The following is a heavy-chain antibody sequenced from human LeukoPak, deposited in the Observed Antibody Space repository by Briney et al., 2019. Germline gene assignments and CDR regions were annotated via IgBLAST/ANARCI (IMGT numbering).Heavy chain of an antibody. CDR3: AGANLSPVYYYGSGSYYSLYFQH. CDR2: INHSGST. J-gene: IGHJ1*01. Sequence: SETLSLTCAVYGGSFSGYYWSWIRQPPGKGLEWIGEINHSGSTNYNPSLKSRVTISVDTSKNQFSLKLSSVTAADSAVYYCAGANLSPVYYYGSGSYYSLYFQHWGQGTLVTVSS. D-gene: IGHD3-10*01. V-gene: IGHV4-34*01. CDR1: GGSFSGYY.